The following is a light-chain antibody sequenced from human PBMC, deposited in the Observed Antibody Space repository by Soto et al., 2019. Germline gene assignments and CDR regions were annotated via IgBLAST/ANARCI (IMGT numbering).Light chain of an antibody. CDR2: SND. J-gene: IGLJ3*02. CDR1: SSNIRSYS. CDR3: AAWDDSLSGWV. V-gene: IGLV1-44*01. Sequence: QSVVTRPPSASGTPGQRVTISCSGSSSNIRSYSVNWYQQLPGTAPKLLVYSNDQRPSGVPDRFSGSKSGTSASLAISGLQSEDEADYYCAAWDDSLSGWVFGGGTKLTVL.